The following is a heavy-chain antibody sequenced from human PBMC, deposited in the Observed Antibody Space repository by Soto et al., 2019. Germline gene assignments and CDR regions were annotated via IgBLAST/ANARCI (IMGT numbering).Heavy chain of an antibody. J-gene: IGHJ4*02. CDR2: INPHGGST. Sequence: ASVKVSCKAPRDTFTSYYINWVRQAPGQGLEWIGVINPHGGSTVYAQKFQGRVTITADESTSTAYMELSSLRSEDTAVYYCARDEGQYYYGSGSYPPTFDYWGQGTLVTVSS. CDR3: ARDEGQYYYGSGSYPPTFDY. D-gene: IGHD3-10*01. CDR1: RDTFTSYY. V-gene: IGHV1-46*01.